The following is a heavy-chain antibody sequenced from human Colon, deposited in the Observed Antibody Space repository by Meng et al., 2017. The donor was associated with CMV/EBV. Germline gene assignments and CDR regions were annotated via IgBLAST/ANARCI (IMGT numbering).Heavy chain of an antibody. Sequence: GESLKISCAASGFTFDDYPMHWVRQAPGKGLEWVALIGWNGGNTNYADSVKGRFTISRDNSKNSLFLEMNSLRAEDTAVYYCARDGFTGYAGWFDPWGQGTLVTVSS. J-gene: IGHJ5*02. D-gene: IGHD5-12*01. V-gene: IGHV3-43D*03. CDR3: ARDGFTGYAGWFDP. CDR1: GFTFDDYP. CDR2: IGWNGGNT.